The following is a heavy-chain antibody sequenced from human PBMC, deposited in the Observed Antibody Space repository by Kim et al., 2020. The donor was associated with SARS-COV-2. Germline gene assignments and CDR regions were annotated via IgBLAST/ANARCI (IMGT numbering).Heavy chain of an antibody. D-gene: IGHD3-3*01. CDR2: ISYDGSNK. Sequence: GGSLRLSCAASGFTFSSYGMHWVRQAPGKGLEWVAVISYDGSNKYYADSVKGRFTISRDNSKNTLYLQMNSLRAEDTAVYYCAKFEGFDFWSGYYTEEEDAFDIWGQGTMVTVSS. CDR3: AKFEGFDFWSGYYTEEEDAFDI. V-gene: IGHV3-30*18. J-gene: IGHJ3*02. CDR1: GFTFSSYG.